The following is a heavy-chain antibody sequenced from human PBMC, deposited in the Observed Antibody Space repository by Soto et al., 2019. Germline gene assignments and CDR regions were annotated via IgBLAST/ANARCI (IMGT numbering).Heavy chain of an antibody. CDR1: GFTFSNAW. CDR2: IKSKTDGGTT. V-gene: IGHV3-15*01. D-gene: IGHD3-16*02. Sequence: EVQLVESGGGLVKPGGSLRLSCAASGFTFSNAWMSWVRQAPGKGLEWVGRIKSKTDGGTTDYAAPVKGRFTISRDDSKNTLYLQMNSLKTEDTAVYYCTTDPTWIQLWGGYDYIWGSYRYRSDYWGQGTLVTVSS. J-gene: IGHJ4*02. CDR3: TTDPTWIQLWGGYDYIWGSYRYRSDY.